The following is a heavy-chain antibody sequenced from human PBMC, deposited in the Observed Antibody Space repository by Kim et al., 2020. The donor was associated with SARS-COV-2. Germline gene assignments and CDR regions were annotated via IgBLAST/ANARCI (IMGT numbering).Heavy chain of an antibody. V-gene: IGHV4-34*01. Sequence: SETLSLTCAVYGGSFSGYYWSWIRQPPGKGLEWIGEINHSGSTNYNPSLKSRVTISVDTSKNQFSLKLSSVTAADTAVYYCARSRGYSYVPWGQGTLVTVSS. J-gene: IGHJ5*02. CDR3: ARSRGYSYVP. CDR1: GGSFSGYY. CDR2: INHSGST. D-gene: IGHD5-18*01.